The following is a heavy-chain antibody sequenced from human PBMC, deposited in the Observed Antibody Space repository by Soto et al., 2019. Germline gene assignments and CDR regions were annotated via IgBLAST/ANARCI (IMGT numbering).Heavy chain of an antibody. J-gene: IGHJ4*02. CDR3: ARHEFSGTVFDF. D-gene: IGHD1-1*01. CDR1: GGSISSYY. CDR2: IYYSGST. Sequence: QVQLQESGPGLVKPSETLSLTCTVSGGSISSYYWSWIRQPPGMGLEWIGYIYYSGSTNYNPSLKCRLTISVDTSKYQFSLKRSSVTAADTAVYYCARHEFSGTVFDFWGQGTLVTVSS. V-gene: IGHV4-59*08.